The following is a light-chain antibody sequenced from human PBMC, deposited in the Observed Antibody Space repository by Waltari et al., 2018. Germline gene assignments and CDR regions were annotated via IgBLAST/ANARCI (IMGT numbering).Light chain of an antibody. J-gene: IGKJ2*01. V-gene: IGKV3-20*01. CDR1: QSVSNNY. CDR2: GAS. Sequence: EIVLTQSPGTLSLSPGERATLSCRASQSVSNNYLAWYQQKPGQAPRLLIFGASGRATGIPDRFSGSASGTDFTLTISRLEPEDFAVYYCQQYSTSPRYTFGQGTKLEIK. CDR3: QQYSTSPRYT.